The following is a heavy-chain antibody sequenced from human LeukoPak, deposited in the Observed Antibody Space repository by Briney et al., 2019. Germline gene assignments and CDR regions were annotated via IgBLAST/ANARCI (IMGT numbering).Heavy chain of an antibody. CDR2: IYTSGST. CDR3: AREFRGDDY. D-gene: IGHD3-10*01. Sequence: SETLSLTCTVSGGSISSGSYYWSWIRQPAGKGLEWIGRIYTSGSTNYNPSLKSRVTISVDTSKNQFSLKLSSVTAADTAVYYCAREFRGDDYWGQGTLVTVSS. J-gene: IGHJ4*02. V-gene: IGHV4-61*02. CDR1: GGSISSGSYY.